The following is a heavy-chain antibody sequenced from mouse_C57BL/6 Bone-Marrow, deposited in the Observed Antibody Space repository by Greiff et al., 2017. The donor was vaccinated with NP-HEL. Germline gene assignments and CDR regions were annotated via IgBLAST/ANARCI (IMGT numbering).Heavy chain of an antibody. J-gene: IGHJ3*01. V-gene: IGHV3-8*01. D-gene: IGHD2-2*01. CDR1: GYSITSDY. CDR2: ISYSGST. Sequence: EVQRVESGPGLAKPSQTLSLTCSVTGYSITSDYWNWIRKFPGNKLEYMGYISYSGSTYYNPSLKSRISITRDTSKNQYYLQLNSVTTEDTATYYCARNYYGYPAWFAYWGQGTLVTVSA. CDR3: ARNYYGYPAWFAY.